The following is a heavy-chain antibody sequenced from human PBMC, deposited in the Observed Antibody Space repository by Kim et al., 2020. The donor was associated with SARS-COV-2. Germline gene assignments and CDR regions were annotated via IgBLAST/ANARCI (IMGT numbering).Heavy chain of an antibody. J-gene: IGHJ4*02. CDR1: GFTLSNNA. CDR3: AKDRGGSGWPVCDC. CDR2: IRASAETT. D-gene: IGHD6-19*01. V-gene: IGHV3-23*01. Sequence: GGSLRLSCAASGFTLSNNAMSWVRQAPGRGLEWVSTIRASAETTYYAGSVNGRFTISRDISKHTLYLQLSSLRADDTAIYYCAKDRGGSGWPVCDCWGQGTLVTVSS.